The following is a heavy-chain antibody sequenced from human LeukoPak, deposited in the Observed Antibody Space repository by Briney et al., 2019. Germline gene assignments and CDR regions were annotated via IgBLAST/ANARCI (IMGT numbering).Heavy chain of an antibody. CDR3: AINSGLADC. V-gene: IGHV1-8*01. CDR1: GYTFTNYD. CDR2: MNPNSGIA. D-gene: IGHD5-12*01. J-gene: IGHJ4*02. Sequence: ASLKVSCKASGYTFTNYDISWVRQATGHGLEWMGWMNPNSGIAGYEGQIQGRATMTRATSINTAYMELRSLRSEDTAVYYQAINSGLADCWGKGTLVTVSS.